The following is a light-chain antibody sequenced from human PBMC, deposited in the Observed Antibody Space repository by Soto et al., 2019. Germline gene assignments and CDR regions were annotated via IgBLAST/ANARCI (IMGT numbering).Light chain of an antibody. CDR2: RAS. Sequence: EIVMTQSPATLSVSPGERATLSCRASQSVSRNLAWYQQKPGQAPRLLIYRASTRATGIPARFSGSGSGTEFTLTISSLRSEDYAVYYYQHYNNRPTWTFGQTTKVEI. CDR1: QSVSRN. J-gene: IGKJ1*01. V-gene: IGKV3-15*01. CDR3: QHYNNRPTWT.